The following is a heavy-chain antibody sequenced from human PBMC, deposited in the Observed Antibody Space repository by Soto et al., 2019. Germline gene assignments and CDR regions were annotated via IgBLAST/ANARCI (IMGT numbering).Heavy chain of an antibody. CDR2: ISSSSSYI. J-gene: IGHJ4*02. CDR3: AGHNWNYVGFDY. CDR1: GFTFSSYS. Sequence: EVQLVESGGGLVKPGGSLRLSCAASGFTFSSYSMNWVRQAPGKGLEWVSSISSSSSYIYYADSVKCRFTISRDNAKNSLYLQMNSLRAEDTAVYYCAGHNWNYVGFDYWGQGTLVTVSS. V-gene: IGHV3-21*01. D-gene: IGHD1-7*01.